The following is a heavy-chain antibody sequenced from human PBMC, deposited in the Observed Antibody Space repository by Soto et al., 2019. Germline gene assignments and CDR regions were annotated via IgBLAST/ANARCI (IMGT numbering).Heavy chain of an antibody. V-gene: IGHV1-69*13. Sequence: SVKVSCKASGGTFSSYAISWVRQAPGQGLEWMGGIIPIFGTANYAQKFQGRVTITSDESTSTAYMELSSLRSEDTDVYYCAGSYDFWSGYNRSGYYFDYWGQGTLVTVSS. CDR3: AGSYDFWSGYNRSGYYFDY. CDR2: IIPIFGTA. CDR1: GGTFSSYA. J-gene: IGHJ4*02. D-gene: IGHD3-3*01.